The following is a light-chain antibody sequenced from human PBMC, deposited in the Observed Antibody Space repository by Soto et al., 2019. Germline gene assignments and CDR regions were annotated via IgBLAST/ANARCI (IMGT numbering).Light chain of an antibody. J-gene: IGLJ2*01. CDR2: DVS. V-gene: IGLV2-14*01. Sequence: QYVLTQPASVSGSPGQSITISCTGTSSDVGGYKFVSWYQQHPGKAPKLMIYDVSNRPSGVSNRFSGSKSGNTASLTISGLQAEDEADYYCSSYTSSSTLVFGGGTKLTVL. CDR3: SSYTSSSTLV. CDR1: SSDVGGYKF.